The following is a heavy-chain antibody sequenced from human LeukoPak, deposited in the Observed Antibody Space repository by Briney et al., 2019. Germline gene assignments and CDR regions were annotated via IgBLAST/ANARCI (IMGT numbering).Heavy chain of an antibody. J-gene: IGHJ2*01. CDR3: ARDPGYWYFDL. V-gene: IGHV1-69*05. CDR1: GGTFSSYT. CDR2: IIPIFGTA. Sequence: SVKVSCKASGGTFSSYTINWVRQAPGQGLEWMGGIIPIFGTANYAQKFQGRVTITTDESTSTAYMELSSLRSEDTAVYYCARDPGYWYFDLWGRGTLVTVSS.